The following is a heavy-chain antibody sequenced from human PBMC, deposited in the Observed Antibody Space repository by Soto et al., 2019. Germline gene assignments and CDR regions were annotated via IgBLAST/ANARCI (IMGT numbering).Heavy chain of an antibody. D-gene: IGHD5-12*01. CDR3: ARVKATLYRHYYFDY. CDR2: IFYTGST. J-gene: IGHJ4*02. CDR1: GGTINSGDYF. Sequence: PSETLSLTCSVSGGTINSGDYFWSWIRQPPGKGLEWIGSIFYTGSTYYSPSLTSRASMSMDTSKHLFSLRLRSLTAADTAVYFCARVKATLYRHYYFDYWGQGTPVT. V-gene: IGHV4-30-4*01.